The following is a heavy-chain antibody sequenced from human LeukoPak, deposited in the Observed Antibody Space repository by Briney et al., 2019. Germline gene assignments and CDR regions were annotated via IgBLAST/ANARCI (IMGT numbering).Heavy chain of an antibody. D-gene: IGHD4-11*01. V-gene: IGHV4-34*01. J-gene: IGHJ4*02. CDR3: AKQDYSNYGFDY. Sequence: PSETLSLTCAVYGGSFSGYYWSWIRQPPGKGLEWIGEINHSGSTKYNPSLKSRVTISVDTSKNQFSLKLSSVTAADTAVYYCAKQDYSNYGFDYWGQGTLVTVSS. CDR2: INHSGST. CDR1: GGSFSGYY.